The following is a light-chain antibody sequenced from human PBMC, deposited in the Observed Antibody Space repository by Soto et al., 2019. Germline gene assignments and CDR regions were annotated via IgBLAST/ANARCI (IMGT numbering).Light chain of an antibody. CDR2: AAS. Sequence: DIQMTQSPSTLSASVGDRVTISCRASQSISTWLAWYQQKPGKAPKLLISAASTLQRGVPSRFSGSGSGTEFPLTICDLQPDDLGNYYCQQYKTYPLTFGGGTKVDIK. J-gene: IGKJ4*01. CDR3: QQYKTYPLT. CDR1: QSISTW. V-gene: IGKV1-5*01.